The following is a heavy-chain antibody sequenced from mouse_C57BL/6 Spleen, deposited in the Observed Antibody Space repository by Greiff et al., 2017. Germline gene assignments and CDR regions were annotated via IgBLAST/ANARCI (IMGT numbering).Heavy chain of an antibody. J-gene: IGHJ2*01. V-gene: IGHV1-15*01. D-gene: IGHD1-1*01. CDR3: TRRHYYGSSYYFDY. CDR1: GYTFTDYE. CDR2: IDPETGGT. Sequence: VQLQQSGAELVRPGASVTLSCKASGYTFTDYEMHWVKQTPVHGLEWIGAIDPETGGTAYNQKFKGKAILTADKSSSTAYMGLRSLTSEDSAVYYCTRRHYYGSSYYFDYWGQGTTLTVSS.